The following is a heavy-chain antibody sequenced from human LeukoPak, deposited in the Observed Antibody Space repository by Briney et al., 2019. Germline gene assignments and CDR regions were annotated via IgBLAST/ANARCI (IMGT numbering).Heavy chain of an antibody. CDR2: IYYSGST. CDR1: GGSISSSSYY. D-gene: IGHD3-10*01. CDR3: AIMVRGVIKKENGDAFDI. V-gene: IGHV4-39*01. Sequence: PSETLSLTCTVSGGSISSSSYYWGWIRQPPGKGLEWIGSIYYSGSTYYNPSLKSRVTISVDTSKNQFSLKLSSVTAADTAVYYCAIMVRGVIKKENGDAFDIWGQGTMVTVSS. J-gene: IGHJ3*02.